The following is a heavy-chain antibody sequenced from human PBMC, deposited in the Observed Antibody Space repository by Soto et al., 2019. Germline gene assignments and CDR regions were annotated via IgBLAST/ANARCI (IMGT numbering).Heavy chain of an antibody. J-gene: IGHJ4*02. CDR2: IYYSGST. Sequence: SETLSLTCTVSGGSISSGDYYWSWIRQPPGKGLEWIGYIYYSGSTYYNPSLKSQVTISVDTSKNQFSLKLSSVTAADTAVYYCARSRYYYDSSGYYYPPRYYFDYWGQGTLVTVSS. CDR3: ARSRYYYDSSGYYYPPRYYFDY. CDR1: GGSISSGDYY. D-gene: IGHD3-22*01. V-gene: IGHV4-30-4*01.